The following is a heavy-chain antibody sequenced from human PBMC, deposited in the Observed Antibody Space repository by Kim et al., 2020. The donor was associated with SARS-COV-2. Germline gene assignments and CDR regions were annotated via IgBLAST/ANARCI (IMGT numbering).Heavy chain of an antibody. CDR2: ISRDGSKK. V-gene: IGHV3-30*18. J-gene: IGHJ6*02. CDR1: GFPFSDYG. CDR3: AKDRGSAEYFYYGMDV. D-gene: IGHD3-10*01. Sequence: GGSLRLSCSASGFPFSDYGIHWVRQAPGKGLEWVALISRDGSKKQFADSVKGRFTISRDNSKNTLYLEMNSLRADDTAVFYCAKDRGSAEYFYYGMDVWGQGTTVTVSS.